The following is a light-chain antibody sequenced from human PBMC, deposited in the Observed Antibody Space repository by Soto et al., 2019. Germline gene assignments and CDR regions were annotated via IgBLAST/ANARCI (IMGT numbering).Light chain of an antibody. Sequence: EIVLTQSPATLSLSPGERATLSCRASQSVSSYLAWYQQKPGQAPRLLIYDASNRATGIPARFSGSGSGTDFTLTISRLEPEDFAVYYCQQRSNWPRSTFGPGIKVDIK. CDR1: QSVSSY. V-gene: IGKV3-11*01. CDR3: QQRSNWPRST. J-gene: IGKJ3*01. CDR2: DAS.